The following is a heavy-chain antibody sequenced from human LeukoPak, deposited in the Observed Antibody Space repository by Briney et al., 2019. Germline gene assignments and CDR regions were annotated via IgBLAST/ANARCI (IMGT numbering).Heavy chain of an antibody. J-gene: IGHJ4*02. Sequence: GGSLRLSCAASGFTFSSYSMNWVRQAPGKGLEWVSSISSSSSYIYYADSVKGRFTISRDNAKNSLYLQMNSLRAEDTVVYYCARDLEMCSGGSCYSGFDYWGQGTLVTVSS. CDR2: ISSSSSYI. V-gene: IGHV3-21*01. CDR3: ARDLEMCSGGSCYSGFDY. D-gene: IGHD2-15*01. CDR1: GFTFSSYS.